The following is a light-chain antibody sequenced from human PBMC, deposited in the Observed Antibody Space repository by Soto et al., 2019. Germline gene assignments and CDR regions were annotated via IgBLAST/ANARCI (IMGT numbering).Light chain of an antibody. Sequence: QTALTQPRSVSGSPGQSVTISCTGTSSDVGTYDFVSWYQQHPGKAPRLMIFDVSERPSGVPDRFSGSKSGNTASLTISGLQAEAEADYYCCLYAVTFYVFGTGTKLTVL. V-gene: IGLV2-11*01. J-gene: IGLJ1*01. CDR1: SSDVGTYDF. CDR2: DVS. CDR3: CLYAVTFYV.